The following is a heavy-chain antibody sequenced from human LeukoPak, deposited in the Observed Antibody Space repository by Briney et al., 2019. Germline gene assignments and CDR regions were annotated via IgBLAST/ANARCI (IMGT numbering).Heavy chain of an antibody. D-gene: IGHD4-17*01. Sequence: PGGSLRLSCAASGLTFRNAWMSWVRQAPGKGLEWVGHIKSKIDGGTTDYAAPVKGRFTISRDDSKNTLSLQMNSLRAEDTAVYYCAKDMAHGPTDYGDANLPGFNPHDYWGQGTLVTVSS. V-gene: IGHV3-15*01. CDR2: IKSKIDGGTT. J-gene: IGHJ4*02. CDR1: GLTFRNAW. CDR3: AKDMAHGPTDYGDANLPGFNPHDY.